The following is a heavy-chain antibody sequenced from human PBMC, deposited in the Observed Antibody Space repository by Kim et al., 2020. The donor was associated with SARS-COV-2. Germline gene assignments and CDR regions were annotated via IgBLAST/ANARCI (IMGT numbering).Heavy chain of an antibody. V-gene: IGHV3-21*04. J-gene: IGHJ6*01. CDR3: ARANSGCYHEDYYYGMD. D-gene: IGHD6-19*01. Sequence: GGSLRLSCAASGFTFSSYSMNWVRQAPGKGLEWVSSISSSSSYIYYADSVKVRFTISIDNDKNTLYPQMNSLRAKTTAVYYCARANSGCYHEDYYYGMD. CDR1: GFTFSSYS. CDR2: ISSSSSYI.